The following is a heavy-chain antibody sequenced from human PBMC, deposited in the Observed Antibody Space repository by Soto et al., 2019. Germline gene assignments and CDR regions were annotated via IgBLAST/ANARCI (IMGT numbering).Heavy chain of an antibody. J-gene: IGHJ6*02. D-gene: IGHD3-10*01. CDR2: INHSGST. CDR1: GGSFSGYY. V-gene: IGHV4-34*01. CDR3: ARVLLWFGELYTGYYGMDV. Sequence: SETLCLTCAVCGGSFSGYYWSWIRQPPGKGPEWIGEINHSGSTNYNPSLKSRVTISVDTSKNQFSLKLSSVTAADTAVYYCARVLLWFGELYTGYYGMDVWCQGNTVTISS.